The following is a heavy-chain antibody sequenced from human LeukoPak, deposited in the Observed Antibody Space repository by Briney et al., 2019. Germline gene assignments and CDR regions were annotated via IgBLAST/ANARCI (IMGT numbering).Heavy chain of an antibody. J-gene: IGHJ4*02. D-gene: IGHD4-23*01. CDR1: GGSISSSSYY. CDR3: ARDQGTVVSYFDY. V-gene: IGHV4-39*07. CDR2: IYYSGST. Sequence: SETLSLTCTVSGGSISSSSYYWVWIRQPPGKGLEWIGSIYYSGSTYYNPSLKSRVTISVDTSKNQFSLKLSSVTAADTAVYYCARDQGTVVSYFDYWGQGTLVTVSS.